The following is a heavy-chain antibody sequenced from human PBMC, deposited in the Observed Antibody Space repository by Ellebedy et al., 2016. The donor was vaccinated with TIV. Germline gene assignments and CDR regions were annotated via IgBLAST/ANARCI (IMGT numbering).Heavy chain of an antibody. D-gene: IGHD4-23*01. Sequence: PGGSLRLSCAASGFTLSSYGMHWVRQATGKGLEWVAVIWYDGSNKYYADSVKGRFTISRDNSKNTLYLQMNSLRAEDTAVYYCARDGGYGGNSGFDYWGQGTLVTVSS. CDR1: GFTLSSYG. CDR2: IWYDGSNK. V-gene: IGHV3-33*01. CDR3: ARDGGYGGNSGFDY. J-gene: IGHJ4*02.